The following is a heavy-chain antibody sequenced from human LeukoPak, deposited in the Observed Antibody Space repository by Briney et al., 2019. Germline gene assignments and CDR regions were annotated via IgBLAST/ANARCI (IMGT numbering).Heavy chain of an antibody. D-gene: IGHD5-18*01. Sequence: GRSLRLSCAASGFTFSSYWMHWVRQAPGKGLAWVSRINSDGSSTSYADSVKGRFTISRDNAKNTLYLQMNSLRAEDTAVYYCARATAIGWFDPWGQGTLVTVSS. CDR2: INSDGSST. CDR1: GFTFSSYW. V-gene: IGHV3-74*01. J-gene: IGHJ5*02. CDR3: ARATAIGWFDP.